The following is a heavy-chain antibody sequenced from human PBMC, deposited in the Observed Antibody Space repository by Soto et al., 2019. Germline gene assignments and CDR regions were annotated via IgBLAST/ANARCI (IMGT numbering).Heavy chain of an antibody. CDR1: GDSISTYY. CDR2: INHSGST. CDR3: ARAAVRVAVAGTGDIDY. J-gene: IGHJ4*02. V-gene: IGHV4-34*01. D-gene: IGHD6-19*01. Sequence: PSETLSLTCTVSGDSISTYYWSWIRQPPGKGLEWIGEINHSGSTNYNPSLKSRVTISVDTSKNQFSLKLSSVTAADTAVYYCARAAVRVAVAGTGDIDYWGQGTLVTVSS.